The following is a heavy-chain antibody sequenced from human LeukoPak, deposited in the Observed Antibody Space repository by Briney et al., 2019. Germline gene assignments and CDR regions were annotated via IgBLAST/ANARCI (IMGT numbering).Heavy chain of an antibody. D-gene: IGHD3-22*01. CDR2: IYSSGTT. CDR1: SGSISSNSLC. V-gene: IGHV4-39*01. J-gene: IGHJ4*02. Sequence: SETLSLTCTVSSGSISSNSLCWGWIRQPPGKGLEWIASIYSSGTTYYNPSLKSRVTISVDTSKKQFSLKLSSVTAADTAVYYCARHSYYYDSSNYYYYFDYWGQGTLVTVSS. CDR3: ARHSYYYDSSNYYYYFDY.